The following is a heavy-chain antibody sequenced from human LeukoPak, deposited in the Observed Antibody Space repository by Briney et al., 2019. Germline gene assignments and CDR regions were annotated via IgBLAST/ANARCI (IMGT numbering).Heavy chain of an antibody. V-gene: IGHV1-69*13. CDR3: ARTGDYDFWSGYYYFDY. CDR1: GYTFTSYG. Sequence: SVKVSCKASGYTFTSYGISWVRQAPGQGLEWMGGIIPIFGTANYAQKFQGRVTITADESTSTAYMELSSLRSEDTAVYYCARTGDYDFWSGYYYFDYWGQGTLVTVSS. J-gene: IGHJ4*02. CDR2: IIPIFGTA. D-gene: IGHD3-3*01.